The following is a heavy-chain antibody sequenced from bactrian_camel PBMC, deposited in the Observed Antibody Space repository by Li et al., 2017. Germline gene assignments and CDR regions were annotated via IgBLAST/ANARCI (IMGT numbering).Heavy chain of an antibody. V-gene: IGHV3S1*01. D-gene: IGHD6*01. CDR1: GFTFSSYY. Sequence: VQLVESGGGLVQPGGSLSLSCTASGFTFSSYYMSWIRQAPGKGLEWVSTISPGGGSTINYAESVKGRFTISRDNAKNTLYLQMTCLKPEDTAMYYCAADELCSSWTNDEGEWVAHRGLLDDWGQGTQVTVS. CDR2: ISPGGGSTI. CDR3: AADELCSSWTNDEGEWVAHRGLLDD. J-gene: IGHJ4*01.